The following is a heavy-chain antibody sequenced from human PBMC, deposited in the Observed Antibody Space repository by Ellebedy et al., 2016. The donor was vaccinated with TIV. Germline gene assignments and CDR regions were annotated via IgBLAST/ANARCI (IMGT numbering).Heavy chain of an antibody. Sequence: ASVKVSCXASGYTFTGQYIHWVRQAPGQGLEWMGWINPNSGGTNYAQKLQGRVTMTTDTSTSTAYMELRSLRSDDTAVYYCARVGRQLPPRDGPDYMDVWGKGTTVTVSS. D-gene: IGHD2-2*01. V-gene: IGHV1-2*02. J-gene: IGHJ6*03. CDR3: ARVGRQLPPRDGPDYMDV. CDR2: INPNSGGT. CDR1: GYTFTGQY.